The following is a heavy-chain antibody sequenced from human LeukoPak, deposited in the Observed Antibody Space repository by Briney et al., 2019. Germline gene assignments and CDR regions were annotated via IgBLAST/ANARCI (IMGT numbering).Heavy chain of an antibody. J-gene: IGHJ4*02. D-gene: IGHD2-2*01. CDR2: LIGSGGSP. CDR1: GFTFSSYA. CDR3: AKDKEELTANIVVVPAAKGRFDY. V-gene: IGHV3-23*01. Sequence: PGGSLRLSCAASGFTFSSYAMSWVRQAPGKRLEWVSALIGSGGSPYYADSVKGRFTISSDNSKNPLYLQLNSLRAQDRAVYYCAKDKEELTANIVVVPAAKGRFDYWGQGTLVTVSS.